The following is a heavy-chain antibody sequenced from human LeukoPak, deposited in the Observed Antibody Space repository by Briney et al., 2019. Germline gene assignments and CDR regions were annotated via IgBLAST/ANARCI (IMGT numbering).Heavy chain of an antibody. Sequence: PSETLSLTCAVYGGSFSGYYWSWIRQPPGKGLEWIGEINHSGSTNYNPSLKSRVTISVDTSKNQFSLKLSSVTAADTAVYYCARGARITIFVGFDYWGREPWSPSPQ. CDR2: INHSGST. J-gene: IGHJ4*02. V-gene: IGHV4-34*01. CDR3: ARGARITIFVGFDY. D-gene: IGHD3-3*01. CDR1: GGSFSGYY.